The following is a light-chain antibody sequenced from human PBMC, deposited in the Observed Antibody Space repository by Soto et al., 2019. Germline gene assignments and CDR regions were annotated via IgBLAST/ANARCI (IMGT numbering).Light chain of an antibody. V-gene: IGLV2-23*01. J-gene: IGLJ2*01. CDR2: EGS. CDR3: CSYTRSATLV. Sequence: QSVLTQPASVSGSPGQSITISCTGTSSDVGSYNLVSWYQQHPGTVPKLVIYEGSKRPAGVSSRFSASKSGNTAFLAISGLQPEDEADYYCCSYTRSATLVFGGGTKLTVL. CDR1: SSDVGSYNL.